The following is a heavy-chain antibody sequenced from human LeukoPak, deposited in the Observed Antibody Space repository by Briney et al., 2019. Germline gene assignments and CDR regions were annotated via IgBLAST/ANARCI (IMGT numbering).Heavy chain of an antibody. Sequence: SETLSLTCAVYGGSFSGYHWNWLRQSPGKGLEWIGEINHSGSTKYNPSLKSRVTVSVDASTNQFFLRLTSVTAADTAVYYCACNAVRYSAYDREEDPSDIWGQGTMVTVSS. D-gene: IGHD5-12*01. V-gene: IGHV4-34*01. CDR2: INHSGST. CDR1: GGSFSGYH. J-gene: IGHJ3*02. CDR3: ACNAVRYSAYDREEDPSDI.